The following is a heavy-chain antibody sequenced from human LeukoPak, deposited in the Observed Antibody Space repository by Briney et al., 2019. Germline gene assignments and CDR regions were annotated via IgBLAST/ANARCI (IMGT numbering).Heavy chain of an antibody. D-gene: IGHD3-10*01. CDR3: AKDLGVWFGELFFPFDY. CDR1: GFTFSDYY. CDR2: ISGSGGST. Sequence: PGGSLRLSCAASGFTFSDYYMSWIRQAPGKGLEWVSAISGSGGSTYYADSVKGRFTISRDNSKNTLYLQMNSLRAEDTAVYYCAKDLGVWFGELFFPFDYWGQGTLVTVSS. J-gene: IGHJ4*02. V-gene: IGHV3-23*01.